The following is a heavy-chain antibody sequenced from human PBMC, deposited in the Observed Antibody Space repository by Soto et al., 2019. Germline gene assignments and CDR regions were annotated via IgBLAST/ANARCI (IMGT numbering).Heavy chain of an antibody. CDR2: IWHDGGEK. CDR3: ARDPGRDSPIDY. Sequence: QVPLVESGGGVVQPGRSLRLSCTASGFTLSDYGMHWVRQAPGKGLEWVAVIWHDGGEKYYADSVTGRFTISRDNSKNTVHLQIDSLGTEDTALYYCARDPGRDSPIDYWGQGTLVTVSS. V-gene: IGHV3-33*01. J-gene: IGHJ4*02. D-gene: IGHD3-22*01. CDR1: GFTLSDYG.